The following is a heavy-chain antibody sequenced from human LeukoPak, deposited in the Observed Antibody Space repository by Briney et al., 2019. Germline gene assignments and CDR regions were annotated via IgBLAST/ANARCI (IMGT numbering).Heavy chain of an antibody. J-gene: IGHJ1*01. CDR2: INPSGGST. V-gene: IGHV1-46*01. CDR3: ARDYCGGDCPPD. Sequence: GASVKVSCKASGYTFTSYYMHWVRRAPGQGLEWMGIINPSGGSTSYAQKFQGRVTMTRDTSTSTVYMELSSLRSEDTAVYYCARDYCGGDCPPDWGQGTLVTVSS. CDR1: GYTFTSYY. D-gene: IGHD2-21*02.